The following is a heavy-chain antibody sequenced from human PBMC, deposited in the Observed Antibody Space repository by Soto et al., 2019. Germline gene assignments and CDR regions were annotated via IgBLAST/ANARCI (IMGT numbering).Heavy chain of an antibody. CDR3: AKRKAATTSYYYYSMDV. CDR2: ISGSGGST. CDR1: GFTFSSYA. J-gene: IGHJ6*03. D-gene: IGHD2-15*01. V-gene: IGHV3-23*01. Sequence: PGGSLRLSCAASGFTFSSYAMSWVRQAPGKGLEWVSAISGSGGSTYYADSVKGRFTISRDNSKNTLYLQMNSLRAEDTALYYCAKRKAATTSYYYYSMDVWDKGTTVTV.